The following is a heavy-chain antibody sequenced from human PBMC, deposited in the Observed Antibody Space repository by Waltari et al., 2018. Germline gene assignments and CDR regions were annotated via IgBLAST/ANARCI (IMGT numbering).Heavy chain of an antibody. CDR2: INSDGSST. V-gene: IGHV3-74*01. CDR1: GSIFSSFW. Sequence: EVQLVESGGGLVQPGGSRRLSCAASGSIFSSFWMHWVRQAPGKGLVWVSRINSDGSSTSYADSVKGRFTISRDNAKNTLYLQMNSLRAEDTAVYYCASARYSGTYYNDYWGQGMLVTVSP. CDR3: ASARYSGTYYNDY. D-gene: IGHD1-26*01. J-gene: IGHJ4*02.